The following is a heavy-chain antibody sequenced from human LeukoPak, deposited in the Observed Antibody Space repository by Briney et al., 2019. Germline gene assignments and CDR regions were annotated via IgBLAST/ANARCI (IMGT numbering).Heavy chain of an antibody. CDR2: ISGSGGST. D-gene: IGHD2-2*01. CDR1: GFTFSSYA. V-gene: IGHV3-23*01. CDR3: AKRVSIVVYPPGAAARVAFDY. J-gene: IGHJ4*02. Sequence: GGSLRLSCAASGFTFSSYAMSWVRQAPGKGLEWVSAISGSGGSTYYADSVKGRFTISRDNSKNTLYLQMNSLRAEDTAVYYCAKRVSIVVYPPGAAARVAFDYWGQGTLVTVCS.